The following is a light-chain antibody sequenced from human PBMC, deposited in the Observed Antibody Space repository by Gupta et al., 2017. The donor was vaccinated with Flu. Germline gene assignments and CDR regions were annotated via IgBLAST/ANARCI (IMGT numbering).Light chain of an antibody. CDR1: SSDVGGYNY. V-gene: IGLV2-14*01. CDR3: NADTSSNTCV. CDR2: DVS. Sequence: SALTQPASVSGSPGQSITISCTGTSSDVGGYNYVSCYQQRPGKATILMIYDVSNRTSGAASRFSASEAGTTASLTISVHEEEADAYYYHNADTSSNTCVFGTGTKVTVL. J-gene: IGLJ1*01.